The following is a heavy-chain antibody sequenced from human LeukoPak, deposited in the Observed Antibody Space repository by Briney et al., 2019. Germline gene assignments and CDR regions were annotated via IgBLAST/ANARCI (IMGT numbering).Heavy chain of an antibody. Sequence: GGSLRLSCVPSGFTFSNYAMSWVRQAPARGLEWVSSLRGDGDTFYADSVKGRFTLSRDDSKNMVYLQLNNLRVEATAVNYRAKGVGFGSPGADFWGQGTPVTVSS. J-gene: IGHJ4*02. CDR3: AKGVGFGSPGADF. CDR1: GFTFSNYA. CDR2: LRGDGDT. V-gene: IGHV3-23*01. D-gene: IGHD1-26*01.